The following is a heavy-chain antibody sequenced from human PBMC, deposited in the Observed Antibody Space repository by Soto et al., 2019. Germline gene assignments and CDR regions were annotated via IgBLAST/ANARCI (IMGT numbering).Heavy chain of an antibody. J-gene: IGHJ5*02. CDR2: IFYSGRSGST. V-gene: IGHV4-59*01. D-gene: IGHD2-21*02. CDR1: GGSISSYY. Sequence: TLSLTCSVSGGSISSYYWSWIRQPPGKGLEWIGYIFYSGRSGSTNYNPSLKSRVTISVDTSKNQFSLKLSSVTAADTAVYYCARTALGWFDPWGQGTLVTVSS. CDR3: ARTALGWFDP.